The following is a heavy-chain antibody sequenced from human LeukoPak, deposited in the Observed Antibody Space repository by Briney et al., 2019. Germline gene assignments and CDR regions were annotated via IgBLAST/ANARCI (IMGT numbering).Heavy chain of an antibody. CDR2: IWYDGSKQ. Sequence: PGGSLRLSCAASGFTFSSYGMHWVRQAPGKGLEWVALIWYDGSKQYYADSVKGRFTISRDNSKNTLYLQMNSLRAEDTAVYHCARDQKYQWGPPHYYYGMDVWGQGTTVTVSS. D-gene: IGHD2-2*01. CDR3: ARDQKYQWGPPHYYYGMDV. J-gene: IGHJ6*02. CDR1: GFTFSSYG. V-gene: IGHV3-33*01.